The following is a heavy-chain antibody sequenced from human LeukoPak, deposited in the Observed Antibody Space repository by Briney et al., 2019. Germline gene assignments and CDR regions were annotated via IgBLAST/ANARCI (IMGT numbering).Heavy chain of an antibody. D-gene: IGHD6-19*01. V-gene: IGHV4-59*01. Sequence: SETLSLTCTVSGGSIIGYWWSWILQPPGKGLEWIGNIRYNGNTYSNPSLKSRVTISVDTSKNQYSMKLSSVTAADTAMYYCGRYAALSGPNWLDPWGRGTLVTVSS. J-gene: IGHJ5*02. CDR3: GRYAALSGPNWLDP. CDR2: IRYNGNT. CDR1: GGSIIGYW.